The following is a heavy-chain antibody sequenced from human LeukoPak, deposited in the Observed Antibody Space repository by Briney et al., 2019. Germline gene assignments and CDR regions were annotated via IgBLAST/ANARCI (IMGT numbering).Heavy chain of an antibody. CDR1: GSTFSNYE. V-gene: IGHV3-48*03. CDR3: ARVSGSGWHFDY. J-gene: IGHJ4*02. CDR2: ISSSGVLI. D-gene: IGHD6-19*01. Sequence: GRSLRLSCAPSGSTFSNYEMNWVRQAPGKGLEWVSFISSSGVLIYYADSVKGRFTISRDNAKNSLYLQLNSLRVEDTAVYYCARVSGSGWHFDYWGQGSLVTVSS.